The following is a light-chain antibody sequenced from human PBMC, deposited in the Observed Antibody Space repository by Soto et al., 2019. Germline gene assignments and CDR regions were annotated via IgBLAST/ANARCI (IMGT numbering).Light chain of an antibody. CDR3: QQYGSSPVT. V-gene: IGKV3-20*01. Sequence: EIVLTQSPGTLSLSPGERATLSCRASQSVSSTYLAWYQQKPGQPPRLLIYGASSRATGIPDRFSGSGSGTDFTLTITRLESEDFAVYYCQQYGSSPVTFGQGPRLDI. CDR2: GAS. J-gene: IGKJ5*01. CDR1: QSVSSTY.